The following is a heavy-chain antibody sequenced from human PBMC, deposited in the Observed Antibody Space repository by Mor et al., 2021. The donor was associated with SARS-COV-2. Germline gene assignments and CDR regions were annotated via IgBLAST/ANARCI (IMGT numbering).Heavy chain of an antibody. CDR3: ARDPRYYYDTSGHYTNDN. Sequence: IWDGDKTEYADSVKGRFTISRDHSMRTLYLQMDNLRADDTAIYYCARDPRYYYDTSGHYTNDNWGQGTLVTVSS. CDR2: IWDGDKT. J-gene: IGHJ4*02. V-gene: IGHV3-33*01. D-gene: IGHD3-22*01.